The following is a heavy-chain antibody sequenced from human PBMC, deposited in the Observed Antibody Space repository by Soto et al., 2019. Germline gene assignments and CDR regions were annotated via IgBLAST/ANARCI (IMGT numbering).Heavy chain of an antibody. Sequence: SETLSLTCAFSGDPISSSKWWTWVRQTPGKGLEWIGKIDQNGITNYNPSLESRVTILKDNSKNQLSLKLTSVTAVDSAVYYCARLNRDYYYYGMEVWGQGATVNVSS. CDR2: IDQNGIT. V-gene: IGHV4-4*02. CDR1: GDPISSSKW. J-gene: IGHJ6*01. CDR3: ARLNRDYYYYGMEV.